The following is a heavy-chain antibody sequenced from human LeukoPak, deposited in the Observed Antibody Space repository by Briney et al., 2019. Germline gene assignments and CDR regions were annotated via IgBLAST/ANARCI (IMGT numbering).Heavy chain of an antibody. J-gene: IGHJ4*02. Sequence: GGSLRLSCAASGFTFSSYWMHWVRQAPGKGLVWVSNINSDGSNTNYADSVKGRFTISRDNAKNTLYLKMNSLRAEDTAVYYCVNLKIATLGTNGWGQGTLVTVSS. CDR2: INSDGSNT. CDR1: GFTFSSYW. D-gene: IGHD6-13*01. CDR3: VNLKIATLGTNG. V-gene: IGHV3-74*01.